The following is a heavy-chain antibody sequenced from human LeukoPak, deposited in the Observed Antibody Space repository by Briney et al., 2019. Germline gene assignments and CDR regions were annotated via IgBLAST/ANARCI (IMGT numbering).Heavy chain of an antibody. D-gene: IGHD2-2*01. J-gene: IGHJ4*02. Sequence: GASVKVSCKASVYTFIDCYMHWVRQAPGQGLEWMGWINPNSGGTNYAQKFQGRVTMTRDTSISTASMELSRLRSDDTAVYYCAREELSGSSTSCCSGLGYWGQGALVTVSS. CDR2: INPNSGGT. V-gene: IGHV1-2*02. CDR1: VYTFIDCY. CDR3: AREELSGSSTSCCSGLGY.